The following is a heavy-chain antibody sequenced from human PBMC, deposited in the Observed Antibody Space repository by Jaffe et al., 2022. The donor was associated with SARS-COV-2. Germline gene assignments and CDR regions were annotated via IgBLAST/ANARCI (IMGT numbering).Heavy chain of an antibody. J-gene: IGHJ4*02. CDR2: IYYSGST. CDR1: GGSISSGGYY. V-gene: IGHV4-31*03. Sequence: QVQLQESGPGLVKPSQTLSLTCTVSGGSISSGGYYWSWIRQHPGKGLEWIGYIYYSGSTYYNPSLKSRVTISVDTSKNQFSLKLSSVTAADTAVYYCARGQPWGYSNYPLLFGYWGQGTLVTVSS. CDR3: ARGQPWGYSNYPLLFGY. D-gene: IGHD4-4*01.